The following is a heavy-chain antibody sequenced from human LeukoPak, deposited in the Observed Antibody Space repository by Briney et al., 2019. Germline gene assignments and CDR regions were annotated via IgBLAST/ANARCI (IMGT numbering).Heavy chain of an antibody. CDR1: GLTLSSHA. D-gene: IGHD1-14*01. V-gene: IGHV3-30-3*01. CDR3: AREPGPGYFDY. J-gene: IGHJ4*02. Sequence: PGGSLRLSCAASGLTLSSHAMHWVRQAPGKGLEWVAVISHDGSDKHYTDSVKGRSTISRDNSRNTLYLQMNSLRAEDTAVYYCAREPGPGYFDYWGQGTLVTVSS. CDR2: ISHDGSDK.